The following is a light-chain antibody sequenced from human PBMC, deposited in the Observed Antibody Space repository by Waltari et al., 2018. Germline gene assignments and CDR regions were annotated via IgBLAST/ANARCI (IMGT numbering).Light chain of an antibody. Sequence: QSALTQPASVSGSPGQSITISCSGASSDIGGSKFVSWYQQHPDKAPKLMIYGVSKRPSGVYNRFSGTKSDNTASLTISGLQAEDEGDFYCASYTSVSTLVVFGGGTKLTVL. J-gene: IGLJ2*01. V-gene: IGLV2-14*01. CDR2: GVS. CDR1: SSDIGGSKF. CDR3: ASYTSVSTLVV.